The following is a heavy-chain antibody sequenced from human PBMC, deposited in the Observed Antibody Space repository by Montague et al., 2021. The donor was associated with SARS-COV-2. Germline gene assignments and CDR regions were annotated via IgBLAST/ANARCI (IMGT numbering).Heavy chain of an antibody. CDR3: ARHLRVTTVTSHMYHYAMDV. CDR1: GDSISNYS. V-gene: IGHV4-59*08. CDR2: IYYSRST. J-gene: IGHJ6*02. Sequence: SETLSLTCSVSGDSISNYSWSWIRQYPGKGLEWIGYIYYSRSTNYNTSLTSRVTISGDTPKNQVSLKLTSVTAADTAVYYCARHLRVTTVTSHMYHYAMDVWGQGTTVTVSS. D-gene: IGHD4-11*01.